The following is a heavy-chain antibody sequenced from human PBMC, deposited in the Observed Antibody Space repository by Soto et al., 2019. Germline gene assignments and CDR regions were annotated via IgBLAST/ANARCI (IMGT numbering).Heavy chain of an antibody. CDR1: GFTFSSYG. CDR3: ARDRRYYDFWSGYHTTSNWFDP. CDR2: IWYDGSNK. J-gene: IGHJ5*02. V-gene: IGHV3-33*01. Sequence: PGGSLRLSCAASGFTFSSYGMHWVRQAPGKGLEWVAVIWYDGSNKYYADSVKGRFTISRDNSKNTLYLQMNSLRAEDTAVYYCARDRRYYDFWSGYHTTSNWFDPWGQGTLVTVSS. D-gene: IGHD3-3*01.